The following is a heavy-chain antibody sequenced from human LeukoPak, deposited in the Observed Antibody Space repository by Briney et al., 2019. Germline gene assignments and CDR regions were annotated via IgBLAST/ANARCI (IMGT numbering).Heavy chain of an antibody. V-gene: IGHV4-34*01. D-gene: IGHD6-6*01. CDR3: ASTDQYSSSSGTNFDY. J-gene: IGHJ4*02. Sequence: QTSETLSLTCAVYGGSFSGYYWSWIRQPPGKGLEWIGEINHSGSTNYNPSLKRRVTISVDTSKNQFSLKLSSVTAADTAVYYCASTDQYSSSSGTNFDYWGQGTLVTVSS. CDR2: INHSGST. CDR1: GGSFSGYY.